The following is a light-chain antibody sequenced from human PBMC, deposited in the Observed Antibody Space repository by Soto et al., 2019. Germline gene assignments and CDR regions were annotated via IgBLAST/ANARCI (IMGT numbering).Light chain of an antibody. Sequence: EIVMPQSPPTLSVSPGERATLSCRASQSVSSNLAWYQQKPGQTPKLLIYVASTMATGIPARFSGSGSVTEFRLTISSLQSEDFAVYYCQQYNVWPLTFGGGTKVEFK. CDR3: QQYNVWPLT. CDR1: QSVSSN. J-gene: IGKJ4*01. V-gene: IGKV3-15*01. CDR2: VAS.